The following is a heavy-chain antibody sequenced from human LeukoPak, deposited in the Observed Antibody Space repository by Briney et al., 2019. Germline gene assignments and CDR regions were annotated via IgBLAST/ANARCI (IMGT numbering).Heavy chain of an antibody. CDR1: GGSFSGYY. CDR3: ARPEGGEMATIEDAFDI. Sequence: PSETLSLTCAVYGGSFSGYYWSWIRQPPGKGLEWIGSIYYSGSTYYNPSLKSRVTISVDTSKNQFSLKLSSVTAADTAVYYCARPEGGEMATIEDAFDIWGQGTMVTVSS. D-gene: IGHD5-24*01. V-gene: IGHV4-34*01. CDR2: IYYSGST. J-gene: IGHJ3*02.